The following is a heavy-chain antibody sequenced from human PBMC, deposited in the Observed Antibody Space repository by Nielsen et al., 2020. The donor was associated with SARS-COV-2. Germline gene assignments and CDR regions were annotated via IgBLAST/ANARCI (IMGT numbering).Heavy chain of an antibody. CDR2: INPSGSSP. Sequence: ASVKVSCKASGYSFTSNYIHWVRQAPGQGLEWMGVINPSGSSPRYAQQFQGRVTMTRDTSTNTVYMELSSLRSEDTAMYYCARDHGERHYYDTSGLTWFDPWGQGTLVTVSS. J-gene: IGHJ5*02. CDR1: GYSFTSNY. CDR3: ARDHGERHYYDTSGLTWFDP. D-gene: IGHD3-22*01. V-gene: IGHV1-46*01.